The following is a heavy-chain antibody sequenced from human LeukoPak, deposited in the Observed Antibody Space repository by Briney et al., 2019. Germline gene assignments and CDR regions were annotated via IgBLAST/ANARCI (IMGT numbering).Heavy chain of an antibody. CDR2: IYPGDSDT. J-gene: IGHJ4*02. D-gene: IGHD5-18*01. CDR1: GYSFTTYW. V-gene: IGHV5-51*01. Sequence: GESLKISFKGSGYSFTTYWIGWVRPMPGKGLEWMGIIYPGDSDTRYSPSLQGQVTMSADKSISTAYLQWSSLKASDTAMYYCARGGYTYGPTRNFDYWGQGTLVTVSS. CDR3: ARGGYTYGPTRNFDY.